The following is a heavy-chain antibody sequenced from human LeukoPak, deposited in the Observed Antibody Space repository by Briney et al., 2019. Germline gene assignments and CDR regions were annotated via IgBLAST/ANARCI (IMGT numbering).Heavy chain of an antibody. J-gene: IGHJ4*02. CDR2: ISGSGDGT. CDR3: AKERSDSNAYYNFDY. CDR1: DFTFSNYA. D-gene: IGHD3-22*01. Sequence: GGSLRLSCAASDFTFSNYAMTWVREGPGKRLEWVSGISGSGDGTDYAGSVRGRFTITRDNSKNTVYLQMNSLRAEDTAMYYCAKERSDSNAYYNFDYWGQGTLVTVSS. V-gene: IGHV3-23*01.